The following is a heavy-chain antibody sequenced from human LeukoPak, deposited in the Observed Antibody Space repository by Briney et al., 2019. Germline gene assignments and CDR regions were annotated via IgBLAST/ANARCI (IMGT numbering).Heavy chain of an antibody. CDR2: ISDSGSGT. J-gene: IGHJ4*02. CDR1: GFTFSSYA. D-gene: IGHD5-24*01. CDR3: VKEGGLYNSGGYFDY. Sequence: GGSLRLSCAASGFTFSSYAMSWVRQAPGKGLEWVSAISDSGSGTYYPDSVRGRFTISRDTSKNTLYVEMNSLRAEDTAIYYCVKEGGLYNSGGYFDYWAREPWSPSPQ. V-gene: IGHV3-23*01.